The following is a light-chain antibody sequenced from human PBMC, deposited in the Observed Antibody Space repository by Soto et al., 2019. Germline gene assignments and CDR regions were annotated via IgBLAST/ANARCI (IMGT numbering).Light chain of an antibody. V-gene: IGKV4-1*01. J-gene: IGKJ1*01. CDR3: QQYYSTPQT. Sequence: DIVMTQSPDSLAVSLGERPTINCKSSQSVLYSSNNKNYLAWYQQKPGQPPKLLIYWASTRESGVPDRFSGSGSGTDFTLTISSLQAEDVAVYYCQQYYSTPQTFGQGTKVDI. CDR1: QSVLYSSNNKNY. CDR2: WAS.